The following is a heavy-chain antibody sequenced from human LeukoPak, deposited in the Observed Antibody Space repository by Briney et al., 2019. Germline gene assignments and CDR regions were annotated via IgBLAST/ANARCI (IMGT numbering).Heavy chain of an antibody. J-gene: IGHJ4*02. CDR2: INPNSGGT. Sequence: ASVKVSCKASGYTFTGYYMHWVRQAPGQGLEWMGWINPNSGGTNYAQKFQGRVTMTRDTSISTAYMELSRLRSDDTAVYYCARSSYGDYELIDYWGQGTLVTVSS. CDR1: GYTFTGYY. V-gene: IGHV1-2*02. CDR3: ARSSYGDYELIDY. D-gene: IGHD4-17*01.